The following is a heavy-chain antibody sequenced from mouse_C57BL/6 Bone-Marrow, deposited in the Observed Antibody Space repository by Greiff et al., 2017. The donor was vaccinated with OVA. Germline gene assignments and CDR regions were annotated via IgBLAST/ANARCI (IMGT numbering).Heavy chain of an antibody. D-gene: IGHD4-1*01. CDR3: ARWRTGNFDY. J-gene: IGHJ2*01. CDR2: IYPGDGDT. CDR1: GYAFSSSW. V-gene: IGHV1-82*01. Sequence: QVQLKQSGPELVKPGASVKISCKASGYAFSSSWMNWVKQRPGKGLEWIGRIYPGDGDTNYNGKFKGKATLTADKSSSTAYMQLSSLTSEDSAVYFCARWRTGNFDYWGQGTTLTVSS.